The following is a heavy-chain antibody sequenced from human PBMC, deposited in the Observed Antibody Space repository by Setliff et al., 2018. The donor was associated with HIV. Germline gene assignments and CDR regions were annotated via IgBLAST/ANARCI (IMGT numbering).Heavy chain of an antibody. Sequence: LRETLSLTCTVSGDSIIDSYWSWVRQPPGKGLEWIGYIHSTGRTNYSPSLKSRVTTSVDTSKNHFSLRLRSVTAADTAVYYCARLSVVIHDTFDVWGHGTMVTVSS. J-gene: IGHJ3*01. D-gene: IGHD3-22*01. CDR3: ARLSVVIHDTFDV. CDR2: IHSTGRT. CDR1: GDSIIDSY. V-gene: IGHV4-4*09.